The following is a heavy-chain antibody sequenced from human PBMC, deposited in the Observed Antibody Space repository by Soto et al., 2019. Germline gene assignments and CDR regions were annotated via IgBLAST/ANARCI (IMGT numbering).Heavy chain of an antibody. CDR1: GFTFSSKG. J-gene: IGHJ4*02. CDR2: IGGRGGGT. V-gene: IGHV3-23*01. CDR3: VKTGPNYFDS. Sequence: EVQLLESGGGLVQPGGSLRLPCAASGFTFSSKGLGWVRQTPGGGLECVSAIGGRGGGTFYADSVRGRFTISRDDPMNTLFLEMSSLTAEDTAVYYCVKTGPNYFDSWGQGTLVTVSS.